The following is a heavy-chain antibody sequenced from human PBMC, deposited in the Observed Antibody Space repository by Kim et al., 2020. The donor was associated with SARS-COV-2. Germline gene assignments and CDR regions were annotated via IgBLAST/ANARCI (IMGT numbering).Heavy chain of an antibody. D-gene: IGHD6-19*01. CDR3: AREMRGSGWYLDAFDI. J-gene: IGHJ3*02. V-gene: IGHV1-3*01. CDR1: GYTFTSYA. Sequence: ASVKVSCKASGYTFTSYAMHWVRQAPGQRLEWMGWINAGNGNTKYSQKFQGRVTITRDTSASTAYMELSSLRSEDMAVYYCAREMRGSGWYLDAFDIWGQGTMVTVSS. CDR2: INAGNGNT.